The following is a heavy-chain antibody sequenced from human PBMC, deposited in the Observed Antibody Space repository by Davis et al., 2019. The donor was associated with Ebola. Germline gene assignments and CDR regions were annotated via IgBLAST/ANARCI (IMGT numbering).Heavy chain of an antibody. D-gene: IGHD2-15*01. Sequence: ASVQVSCKASGYTFTNYAMHWVRQAPGQRLEWMGWINAGKGNTKYSQKFQGRVTITRDTSASTAYMELSSLRSEDTAVYYCARGVAGDYWGQGTLVTVSS. CDR2: INAGKGNT. V-gene: IGHV1-3*01. CDR1: GYTFTNYA. CDR3: ARGVAGDY. J-gene: IGHJ4*02.